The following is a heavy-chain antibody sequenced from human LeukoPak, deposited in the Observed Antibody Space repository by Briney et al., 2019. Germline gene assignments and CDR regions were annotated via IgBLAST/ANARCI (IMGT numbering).Heavy chain of an antibody. D-gene: IGHD1-26*01. CDR1: GGSISSHY. CDR3: AREAGATRFYDY. Sequence: SETLSLTCTVSGGSISSHYWSWIRQPPGKGLEWIGYIYYSGSTNYNPSLKSRVTISVDTSKNQFSLNLRSVTAADTAVYYCAREAGATRFYDYWGQGTLVTVSA. J-gene: IGHJ4*02. V-gene: IGHV4-59*11. CDR2: IYYSGST.